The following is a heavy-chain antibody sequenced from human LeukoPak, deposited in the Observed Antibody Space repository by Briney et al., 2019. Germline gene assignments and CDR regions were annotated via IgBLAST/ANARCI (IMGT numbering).Heavy chain of an antibody. J-gene: IGHJ4*02. Sequence: ASVKVSCKSSGYTFTSYYVHWVRQAPGPGLEWMGMINPSGGSTTYSQKFQGRITMTRGTSTSTVYMELSSLRSEDTAMYYCARGPGTNIDYWGQGTVVTVSS. CDR3: ARGPGTNIDY. CDR2: INPSGGST. D-gene: IGHD3-10*01. CDR1: GYTFTSYY. V-gene: IGHV1-46*01.